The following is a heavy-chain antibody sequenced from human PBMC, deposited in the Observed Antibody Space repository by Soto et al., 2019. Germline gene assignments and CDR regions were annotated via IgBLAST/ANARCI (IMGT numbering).Heavy chain of an antibody. V-gene: IGHV1-8*02. CDR2: MNPANGNA. J-gene: IGHJ4*01. CDR1: GYTFTASN. D-gene: IGHD6-19*01. CDR3: ARALGIAVTGLDL. Sequence: QEQLVQSGPELKRPGASVKVSCRASGYTFTASNINWVRQAAGQGPEWMGWMNPANGNAAYARNFQGRVTLTRDTTTDTAYMELGGLSSGDTAIYYCARALGIAVTGLDLWGPGTLVTVSS.